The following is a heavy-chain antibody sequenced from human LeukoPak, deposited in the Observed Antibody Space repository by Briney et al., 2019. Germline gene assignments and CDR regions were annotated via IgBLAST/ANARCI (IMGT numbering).Heavy chain of an antibody. D-gene: IGHD6-19*01. CDR3: ARCSSGWYIISDYYYYYGMDV. V-gene: IGHV1-2*02. Sequence: ASVKVSCKVSGYTLTELSMHWVRQAPGQGLEWMGWINPNSGGTNYAQKFQGRVTMTRDTSISTAYMELSRLRSDDTAVYYCARCSSGWYIISDYYYYYGMDVWGQGTTVTVSS. J-gene: IGHJ6*02. CDR2: INPNSGGT. CDR1: GYTLTELS.